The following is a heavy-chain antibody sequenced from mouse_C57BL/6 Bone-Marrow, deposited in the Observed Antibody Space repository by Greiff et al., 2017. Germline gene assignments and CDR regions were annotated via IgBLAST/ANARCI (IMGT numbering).Heavy chain of an antibody. CDR3: ARSKRYFDY. CDR1: GFTISDYG. D-gene: IGHD2-5*01. J-gene: IGHJ2*01. Sequence: EVKVVESGGGLVKPGGSLKLSCAASGFTISDYGMHWVRQAPEKGLEWVAYISSGSSTIYYADTVKGRFTISRDNAKNTLFLQMTSLRSEDTAMYYCARSKRYFDYWGQGTTLTVSS. CDR2: ISSGSSTI. V-gene: IGHV5-17*01.